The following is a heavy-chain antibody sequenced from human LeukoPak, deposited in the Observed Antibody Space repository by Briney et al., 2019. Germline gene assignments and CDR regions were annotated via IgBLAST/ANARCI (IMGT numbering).Heavy chain of an antibody. CDR3: ARDRGSSGYDTTRLYDFES. D-gene: IGHD5-12*01. J-gene: IGHJ4*02. CDR1: GGSLSKYA. Sequence: GCSVKVSCKASGGSLSKYASSWVRQARGQGGEWMGGIIPVFGTTNYAQNFQGRVTITADASTSTVFMDVSSLRSEDTALYYCARDRGSSGYDTTRLYDFESWGQGTLVTVSS. CDR2: IIPVFGTT. V-gene: IGHV1-69*01.